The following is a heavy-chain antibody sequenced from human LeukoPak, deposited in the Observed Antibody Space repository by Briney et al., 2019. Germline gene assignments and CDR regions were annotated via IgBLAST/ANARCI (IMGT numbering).Heavy chain of an antibody. D-gene: IGHD5-12*01. J-gene: IGHJ4*02. CDR1: GFTFDDYA. CDR3: VRIGYRSNSLGIDY. V-gene: IGHV3-74*01. Sequence: GGSLRLSCAASGFTFDDYAMHWVRQAPGKGLEWVSRINTDGRITSYADSVKGRFTISRDNAKNTLYLQMNSLRDEETAVYYCVRIGYRSNSLGIDYWGQGTLVTVSS. CDR2: INTDGRIT.